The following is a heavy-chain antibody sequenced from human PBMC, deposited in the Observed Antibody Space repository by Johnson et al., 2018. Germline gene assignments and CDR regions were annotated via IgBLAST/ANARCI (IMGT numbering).Heavy chain of an antibody. Sequence: QVQLVESGGGVVQPGRSLRLSCAASGFTFSSYGMHWVRQAPGKGLEWVAVISYDGSNKYSADSVKGRFTISRDNSKNTLYLQRNSLRAEDTAVYYCAKRWLGYIQHWGQGTLVTVSS. V-gene: IGHV3-30*18. CDR1: GFTFSSYG. CDR3: AKRWLGYIQH. CDR2: ISYDGSNK. D-gene: IGHD2-15*01. J-gene: IGHJ1*01.